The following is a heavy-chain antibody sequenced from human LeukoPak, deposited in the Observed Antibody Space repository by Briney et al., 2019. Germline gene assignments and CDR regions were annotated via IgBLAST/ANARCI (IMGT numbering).Heavy chain of an antibody. J-gene: IGHJ6*03. V-gene: IGHV3-33*01. Sequence: PGRSLRLSCAASGFTFGSYGMHWVRQAPGRGLEWVAVIWYDGSNKYYADSVKGRFTISRDNSKNTLYLQMNSLRAEDTAVYYCARDLVVVIRTYYYYYMDVWGKGTTVTVSS. CDR3: ARDLVVVIRTYYYYYMDV. D-gene: IGHD2-21*01. CDR1: GFTFGSYG. CDR2: IWYDGSNK.